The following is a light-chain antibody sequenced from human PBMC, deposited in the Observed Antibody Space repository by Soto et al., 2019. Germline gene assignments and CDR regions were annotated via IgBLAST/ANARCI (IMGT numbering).Light chain of an antibody. CDR2: KAS. Sequence: DLQMTQSPSTLSASVGDRVTITCRASQGISSWLAWYQQKPGKAPKLLIYKASSLESGVPSRFSGSGSGTELTLTISSLEPDDFATYYCQRYNSYPYTFGQGTKLEIK. CDR3: QRYNSYPYT. J-gene: IGKJ2*01. CDR1: QGISSW. V-gene: IGKV1-5*03.